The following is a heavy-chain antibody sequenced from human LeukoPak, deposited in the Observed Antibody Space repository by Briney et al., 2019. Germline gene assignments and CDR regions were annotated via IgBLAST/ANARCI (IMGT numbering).Heavy chain of an antibody. J-gene: IGHJ4*02. CDR1: GYTFTSYD. Sequence: ASVKVSCKASGYTFTSYDINWVRQATGQGLEWMGWMNPNSGNTGYAQKFQGRVTMTEDTSTDTAYMELSSLRSEDTAVYYCATYRADYWGQGTLVTVSS. CDR2: MNPNSGNT. D-gene: IGHD3-16*01. CDR3: ATYRADY. V-gene: IGHV1-8*01.